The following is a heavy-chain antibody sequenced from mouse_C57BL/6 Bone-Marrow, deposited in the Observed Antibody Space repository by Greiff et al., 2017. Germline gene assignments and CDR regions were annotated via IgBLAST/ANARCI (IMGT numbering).Heavy chain of an antibody. Sequence: EVQVVESGGGLVQPGGSLSLSCAASGFTFTDYYMSWVRQPPGKALEWLGFIRNKANGYTTEYSASVKGRFTISRDNSQSILYLQMNALRAEDSATYYCARDITTVEGPYYFDYWGQGTTLTVSS. CDR1: GFTFTDYY. V-gene: IGHV7-3*01. J-gene: IGHJ2*01. CDR2: IRNKANGYTT. CDR3: ARDITTVEGPYYFDY. D-gene: IGHD1-1*01.